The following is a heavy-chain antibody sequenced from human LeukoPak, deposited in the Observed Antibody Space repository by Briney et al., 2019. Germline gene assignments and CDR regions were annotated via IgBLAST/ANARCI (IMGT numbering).Heavy chain of an antibody. CDR2: IYYSGST. V-gene: IGHV4-31*03. CDR1: GGSITSGGYY. Sequence: SETLSLTCTVSGGSITSGGYYWSWIRHHPGKGLEWIGYIYYSGSTYYNPSLKSRATISVDTSKKQFSLKLSSVTAADTAVYYCARGAQLVTKGLDYWGQGTLVTVSS. J-gene: IGHJ4*02. D-gene: IGHD6-6*01. CDR3: ARGAQLVTKGLDY.